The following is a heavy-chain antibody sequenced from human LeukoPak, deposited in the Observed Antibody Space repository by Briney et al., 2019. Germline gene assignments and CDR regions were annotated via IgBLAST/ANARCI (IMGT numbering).Heavy chain of an antibody. D-gene: IGHD1-14*01. CDR3: ARGLPITY. CDR2: INHSGST. CDR1: GGSFSGYY. Sequence: PAETLSLTCSVYGGSFSGYYWRWLRQPPGKGLEWIGEINHSGSTNYNPSLKIRVTISVDTSKNQFSLKLSSVTAADTAVYYCARGLPITYWGQGTLVTVSS. V-gene: IGHV4-34*01. J-gene: IGHJ4*02.